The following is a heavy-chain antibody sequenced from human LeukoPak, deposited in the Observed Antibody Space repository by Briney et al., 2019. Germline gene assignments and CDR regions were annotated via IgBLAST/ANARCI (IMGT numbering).Heavy chain of an antibody. CDR1: GFTFSSYG. Sequence: GGSLRLSCAASGFTFSSYGMSWVRQAPGKGLEWVSAISGSGGSTYYADSVKGRFTISRDNSKNTLYLQMNSLRAEDTAVYYCARTYFGSGNTLVHWGQGTLVTVSS. V-gene: IGHV3-23*01. CDR3: ARTYFGSGNTLVH. CDR2: ISGSGGST. J-gene: IGHJ4*02. D-gene: IGHD3-10*01.